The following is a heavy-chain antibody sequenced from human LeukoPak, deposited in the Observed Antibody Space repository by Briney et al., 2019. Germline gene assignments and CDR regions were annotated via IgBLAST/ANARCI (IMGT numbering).Heavy chain of an antibody. Sequence: RSSETLSLTCTVSGGSISSYYWSWIRQPPEKRLEWIGYIYYSGSTNYNPSLKSRVTISLATSKNQFSLKLSSVTAADTAVYYCARGRSGSGYYGLFWFDPWGQGTLVTVSS. D-gene: IGHD3-22*01. J-gene: IGHJ5*02. CDR2: IYYSGST. V-gene: IGHV4-59*01. CDR3: ARGRSGSGYYGLFWFDP. CDR1: GGSISSYY.